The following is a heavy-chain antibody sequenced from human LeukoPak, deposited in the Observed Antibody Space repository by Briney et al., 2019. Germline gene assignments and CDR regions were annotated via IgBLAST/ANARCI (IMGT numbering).Heavy chain of an antibody. J-gene: IGHJ3*02. CDR1: GFTFSSYW. D-gene: IGHD3-22*01. V-gene: IGHV3-7*01. Sequence: PGGSLRLSCAASGFTFSSYWMSWVRQAPGKGLEWVANIKQDGSEKYYVDSVKGRFTISRDNAKNSLYLQMNSLRAEDTAVYYCAGEGYYYDSSGYAYIWGQGTMVTVSS. CDR3: AGEGYYYDSSGYAYI. CDR2: IKQDGSEK.